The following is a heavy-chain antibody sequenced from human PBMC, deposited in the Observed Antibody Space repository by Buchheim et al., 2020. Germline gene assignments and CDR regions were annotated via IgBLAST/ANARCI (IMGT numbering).Heavy chain of an antibody. J-gene: IGHJ6*02. CDR1: EFTFSNFA. D-gene: IGHD3-9*01. CDR3: ARDLNFYGMDV. CDR2: IWSDGSNK. Sequence: QVQLVESGGGVVQPGRSLRLSCAASEFTFSNFAMHWVRQAPGKGLGWVAVIWSDGSNKYYADSVKGRFTIPRDNSKNTLYLQMNSLRAEDTAVYYCARDLNFYGMDVWGQGTT. V-gene: IGHV3-33*01.